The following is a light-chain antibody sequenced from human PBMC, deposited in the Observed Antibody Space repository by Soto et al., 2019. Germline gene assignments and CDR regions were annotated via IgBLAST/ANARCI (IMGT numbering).Light chain of an antibody. J-gene: IGKJ4*01. CDR3: QQLNSYPLT. CDR1: QDIGTW. Sequence: DIKLTQSPSTLSASAGDRVTLTCLASQDIGTWLAWYQQKPEKAPKVLIYRASHLESGVPSRFSGSGSGTEFTLTISSLQPEDFATYYCQQLNSYPLTFGGGTKVDIK. CDR2: RAS. V-gene: IGKV1-5*03.